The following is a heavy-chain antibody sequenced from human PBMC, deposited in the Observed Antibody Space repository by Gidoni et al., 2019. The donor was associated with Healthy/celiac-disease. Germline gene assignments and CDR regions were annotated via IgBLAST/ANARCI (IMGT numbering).Heavy chain of an antibody. Sequence: QVQLVESGGGVVQPGRSLRPSCAASGFTFISYAMHWVRQAPGKGREWVAVISYDGSNKYYADSVKGRFTISRDNSKNTLYLQMNSLRAEDTAVYYCARDYDFWSGGNWFDPWGQGTLVTVSS. CDR1: GFTFISYA. J-gene: IGHJ5*02. D-gene: IGHD3-3*01. CDR3: ARDYDFWSGGNWFDP. CDR2: ISYDGSNK. V-gene: IGHV3-30-3*01.